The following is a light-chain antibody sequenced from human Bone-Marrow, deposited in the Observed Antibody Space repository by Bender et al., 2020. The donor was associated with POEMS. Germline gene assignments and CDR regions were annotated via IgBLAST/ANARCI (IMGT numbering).Light chain of an antibody. CDR3: SSYTSSSSVV. Sequence: QSALTQRASVSGSPGQSITISCTGTNSDIGTYKFVSWYQHHPGEAPKLIIYDVSNRPSGVPDRFSGSKSGTSASLAITGLQAEDEADYYCSSYTSSSSVVFGGGTKLTVL. CDR1: NSDIGTYKF. J-gene: IGLJ2*01. V-gene: IGLV2-14*02. CDR2: DVS.